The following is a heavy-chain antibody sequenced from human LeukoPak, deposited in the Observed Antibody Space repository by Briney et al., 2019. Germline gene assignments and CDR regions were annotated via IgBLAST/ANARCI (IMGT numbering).Heavy chain of an antibody. CDR2: ISSSSSTI. J-gene: IGHJ3*02. V-gene: IGHV3-48*01. Sequence: PGGSLRLSCAASGFTFSSYAMHWVRQAPGKGLEWVSYISSSSSTIYYADSVKGRFTISRDNAKNSLYLQMNSLRAEDTAVYYCARRIVGATYDAFDIWGQGTMVTVSS. CDR3: ARRIVGATYDAFDI. D-gene: IGHD1-26*01. CDR1: GFTFSSYA.